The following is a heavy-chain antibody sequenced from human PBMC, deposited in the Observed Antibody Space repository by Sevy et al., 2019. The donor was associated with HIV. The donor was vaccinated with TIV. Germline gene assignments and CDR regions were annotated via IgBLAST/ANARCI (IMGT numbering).Heavy chain of an antibody. CDR3: AKDPSPGYSYGYGYYFDY. D-gene: IGHD5-18*01. V-gene: IGHV3-23*01. CDR1: GFTFSSYA. CDR2: ISGSGGST. J-gene: IGHJ4*02. Sequence: GGSLRLSCAASGFTFSSYAMSWVRQAPGKGLEWVSAISGSGGSTYYADSVKGRFTISRDNSKNTLYLQMNSLRAEDTAVHYCAKDPSPGYSYGYGYYFDYWGQGTLVTVSS.